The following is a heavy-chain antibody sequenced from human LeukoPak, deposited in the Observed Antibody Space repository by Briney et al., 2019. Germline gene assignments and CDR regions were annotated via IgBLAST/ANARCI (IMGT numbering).Heavy chain of an antibody. D-gene: IGHD6-19*01. Sequence: SETLSLTCTVSGGSISSYYWSWIRQPAGKGLEWIGRIYTSGSTNYNPSLKSRVIMSVDTSKNQFSLKLSSVTAADTAVYYCARDGYSSGWYPTYYYYYYYMDVWGKGTTVTISS. J-gene: IGHJ6*03. CDR1: GGSISSYY. CDR3: ARDGYSSGWYPTYYYYYYYMDV. CDR2: IYTSGST. V-gene: IGHV4-4*07.